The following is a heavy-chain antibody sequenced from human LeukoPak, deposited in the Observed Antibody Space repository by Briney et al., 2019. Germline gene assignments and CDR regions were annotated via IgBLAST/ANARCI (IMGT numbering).Heavy chain of an antibody. V-gene: IGHV1-69*13. CDR2: IIPIFGTA. J-gene: IGHJ4*02. CDR3: AGQMTTGTIDY. Sequence: ASVKVSCKASGYTFTSYAISWVRQAPGQGLEWMGGIIPIFGTANYAQKFQGRVTITADESTSTAYMELSSLRSEDTAVYYCAGQMTTGTIDYWGQGTLVTVSS. CDR1: GYTFTSYA. D-gene: IGHD4-17*01.